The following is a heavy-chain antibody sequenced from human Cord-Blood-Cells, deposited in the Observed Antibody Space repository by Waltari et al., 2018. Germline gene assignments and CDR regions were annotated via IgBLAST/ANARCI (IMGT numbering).Heavy chain of an antibody. V-gene: IGHV1-69*01. CDR2: IIPIFGTA. Sequence: QVQLVQSGAEVKKPGSSVKVSCKASGGTFSSYAISWVRQAPGQGVEWMGGIIPIFGTANYAQKFQGRVTITADESTSTAYMELSSLRSEDTAVYYCARYGIKEVPAAITGGAFDIWGQGTMVTVSS. J-gene: IGHJ3*02. D-gene: IGHD2-2*02. CDR1: GGTFSSYA. CDR3: ARYGIKEVPAAITGGAFDI.